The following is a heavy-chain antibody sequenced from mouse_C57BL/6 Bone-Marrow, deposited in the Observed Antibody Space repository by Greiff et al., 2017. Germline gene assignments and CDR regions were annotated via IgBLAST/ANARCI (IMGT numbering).Heavy chain of an antibody. Sequence: EVKLMESGPVLVKPGASVKMSCKASGYTFTDYYMNWVKQSHGKSLEWIGVINPYNGGTSYNQKFKGKATLTVDKSSSTAYMELNSLTSEDSAVYYCAREGTYDYDGFAYWGQGTLVTVSA. CDR1: GYTFTDYY. J-gene: IGHJ3*01. V-gene: IGHV1-19*01. D-gene: IGHD2-4*01. CDR3: AREGTYDYDGFAY. CDR2: INPYNGGT.